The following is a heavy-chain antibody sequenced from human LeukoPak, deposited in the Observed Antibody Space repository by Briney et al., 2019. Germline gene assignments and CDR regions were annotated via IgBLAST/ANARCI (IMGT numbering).Heavy chain of an antibody. CDR1: GYTFTGYY. CDR3: ARDRYCSSTSCFIGRFDP. J-gene: IGHJ5*02. V-gene: IGHV1-2*02. CDR2: INPNTGGT. Sequence: ASVKVSCKASGYTFTGYYMHWVRQAPGQGLEWMGWINPNTGGTNYAQNFQGRVTMTRDTSISTAYLDLSGLTSDDTAMYYCARDRYCSSTSCFIGRFDPWRQGTLVTVSS. D-gene: IGHD2-2*01.